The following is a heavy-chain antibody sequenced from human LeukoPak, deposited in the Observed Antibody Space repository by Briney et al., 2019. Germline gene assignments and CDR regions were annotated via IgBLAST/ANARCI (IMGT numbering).Heavy chain of an antibody. CDR2: IYTSGST. CDR1: GGSISSYY. CDR3: ARGNSGSYREFDY. D-gene: IGHD1-26*01. J-gene: IGHJ4*02. Sequence: PSETLSLTCTVSGGSISSYYWSWIRQPAGKGLEWIERIYTSGSTNYNASLKSRVSMSVDTSKNQFSLKLSSVTAADTAVFYCARGNSGSYREFDYWGQGTLVTVSS. V-gene: IGHV4-4*07.